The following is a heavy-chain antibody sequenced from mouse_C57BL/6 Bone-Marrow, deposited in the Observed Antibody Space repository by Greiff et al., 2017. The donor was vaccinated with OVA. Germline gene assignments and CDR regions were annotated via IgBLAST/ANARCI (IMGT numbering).Heavy chain of an antibody. CDR3: TSYGNFDY. CDR1: GFNFKDYY. J-gene: IGHJ2*01. CDR2: IYPENGDT. V-gene: IGHV14-4*01. D-gene: IGHD2-1*01. Sequence: EVQLKESGAELVRPGASVKLSCTASGFNFKDYYMHWVKQRPEQGLEWIGWIYPENGDTEYASKFQGKATITADTSSNTAYLQLSSQTSEDTAVYCCTSYGNFDYWGQGTTLTVSS.